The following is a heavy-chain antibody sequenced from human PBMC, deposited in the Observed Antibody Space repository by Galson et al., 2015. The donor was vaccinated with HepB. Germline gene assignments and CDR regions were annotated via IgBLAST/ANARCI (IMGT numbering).Heavy chain of an antibody. J-gene: IGHJ4*03. Sequence: SLRLSCAASGFSFNAFCMSWVRQAPGKGLEWVAHMREGGSGIQDMDSVKGRFTISRDNAKNSLYLQMNSLGAEDTAVYYCARGHYALAFWGQGTPVTVSS. CDR3: ARGHYALAF. D-gene: IGHD3-22*01. CDR1: GFSFNAFC. V-gene: IGHV3-7*01. CDR2: MREGGSGI.